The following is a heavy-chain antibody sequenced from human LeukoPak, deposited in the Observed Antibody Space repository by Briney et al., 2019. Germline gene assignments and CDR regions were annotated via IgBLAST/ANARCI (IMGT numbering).Heavy chain of an antibody. CDR2: ISKNGGYT. V-gene: IGHV3-23*01. D-gene: IGHD2-15*01. CDR3: AKQLGYCSDGSCYFPY. Sequence: GGSLRLSCAASGFTFSSSAMSWVRQAPGKGLEWVSAISKNGGYTYYADSVQGRFTISRDNSKSTLCLQMNSLRAEDTAVYYCAKQLGYCSDGSCYFPYWGQGTLVTVSS. J-gene: IGHJ4*02. CDR1: GFTFSSSA.